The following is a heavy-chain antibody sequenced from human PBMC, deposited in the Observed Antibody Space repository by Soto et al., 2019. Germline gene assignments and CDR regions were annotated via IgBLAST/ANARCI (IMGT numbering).Heavy chain of an antibody. J-gene: IGHJ6*02. CDR1: GFTFSSYA. CDR2: ISGSGGST. D-gene: IGHD3-10*01. CDR3: AMSCEVLLWFGEDCSGYGMDV. V-gene: IGHV3-23*01. Sequence: GGSLRLSCAASGFTFSSYAMSWVRQAPGKGLEWVSAISGSGGSTYYADSVKGRFTISRDNSKNTLYLQMNSLRADDTAVYYCAMSCEVLLWFGEDCSGYGMDVWGQGTTVTVSS.